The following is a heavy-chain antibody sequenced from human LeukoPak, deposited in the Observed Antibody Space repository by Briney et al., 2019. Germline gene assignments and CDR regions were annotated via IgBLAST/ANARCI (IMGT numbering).Heavy chain of an antibody. CDR1: GFTFSTNW. CDR3: ARSDYTDY. Sequence: PGGSLTFSGAASGFTFSTNWWPWVRQVQGKGLVWVSRIRGDGNSATYADFVKGRFTISRDNAKNTLYLQMNSLRVEDTAVYYCARSDYTDYWGQGTLVTVSS. J-gene: IGHJ4*02. V-gene: IGHV3-74*01. D-gene: IGHD3-3*01. CDR2: IRGDGNSA.